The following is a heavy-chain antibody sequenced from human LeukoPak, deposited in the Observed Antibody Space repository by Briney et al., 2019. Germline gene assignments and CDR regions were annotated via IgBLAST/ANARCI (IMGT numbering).Heavy chain of an antibody. CDR2: ISSSSSTI. V-gene: IGHV3-48*01. J-gene: IGHJ5*02. D-gene: IGHD1-26*01. CDR3: ARQRAVGATDR. Sequence: GGSLRLSCAASGFTFSSYSMNWVRQAPGKGLEWVSCISSSSSTIYYADSVKGRFTISRDNAKNSLYLQMNSLRAEDTAVYYCARQRAVGATDRWGQGTLVTVSS. CDR1: GFTFSSYS.